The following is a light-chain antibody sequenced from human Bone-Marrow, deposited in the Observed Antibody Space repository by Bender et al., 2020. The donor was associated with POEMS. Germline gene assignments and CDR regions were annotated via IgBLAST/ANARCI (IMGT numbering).Light chain of an antibody. J-gene: IGLJ2*01. Sequence: SYELTQPSSLSVSPGQTARITCSGDILGKKYVRWFQQRPGQAPLLVIYKDSERPSGIPERFSGSSSGTTVTLTVSGAQVEDEADYFCFSASDNNRIFGGGTKLTVL. CDR3: FSASDNNRI. CDR2: KDS. CDR1: ILGKKY. V-gene: IGLV3-27*01.